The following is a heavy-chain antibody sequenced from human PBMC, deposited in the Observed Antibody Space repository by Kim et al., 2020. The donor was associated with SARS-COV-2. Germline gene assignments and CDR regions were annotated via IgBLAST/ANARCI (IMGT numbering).Heavy chain of an antibody. D-gene: IGHD3-16*01. J-gene: IGHJ5*02. CDR1: GYTFTSYA. Sequence: ASVKVSCKASGYTFTSYAMNCVRQAPGPGLEWMGWINTTTGNPTYAQGFTGRFVFSLDTAVSTAYLQISSLKAEDTAVYYCARGPYDYVWGSYLATPGRIGPWGQGTLVTVSS. CDR3: ARGPYDYVWGSYLATPGRIGP. CDR2: INTTTGNP. V-gene: IGHV7-4-1*02.